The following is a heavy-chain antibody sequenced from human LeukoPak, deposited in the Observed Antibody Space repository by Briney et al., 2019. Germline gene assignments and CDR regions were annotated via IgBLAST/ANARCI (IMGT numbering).Heavy chain of an antibody. V-gene: IGHV4-30-2*05. Sequence: SETLSLTCAVSGGSISSGGYSWSWIRQPPGKGLEWIGYIYHSGSTYYNPSLKSRVTISVDTSKNQFSLKLSSVTAADTAVYYCARALAYCGGDCYIFDYWGQGTLVTVSS. CDR2: IYHSGST. CDR1: GGSISSGGYS. J-gene: IGHJ4*02. CDR3: ARALAYCGGDCYIFDY. D-gene: IGHD2-21*02.